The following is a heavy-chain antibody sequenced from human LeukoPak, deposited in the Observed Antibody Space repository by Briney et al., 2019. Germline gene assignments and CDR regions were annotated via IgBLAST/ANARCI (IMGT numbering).Heavy chain of an antibody. J-gene: IGHJ4*02. V-gene: IGHV3-21*01. CDR2: ISSSSSYI. Sequence: GGSLRLSCAASGFTFSSYSMNWVRQAPGKGLEWVSSISSSSSYIYYADSVKGRLTISRDNAKNSLYLQMNSLRAEDTAVYYCARDDVDEIDYWGQGTLVTVSS. CDR3: ARDDVDEIDY. CDR1: GFTFSSYS. D-gene: IGHD3/OR15-3a*01.